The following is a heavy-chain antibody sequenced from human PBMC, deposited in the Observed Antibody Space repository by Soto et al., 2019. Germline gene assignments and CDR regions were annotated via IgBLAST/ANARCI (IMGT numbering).Heavy chain of an antibody. V-gene: IGHV4-38-2*02. CDR1: GYSISSGYY. J-gene: IGHJ5*02. Sequence: SSETLSLTCAFSGYSISSGYYWGWIRQPPGKGLEWIGSIYHSGSTYYNPSLKSRVTISVDTSKNQFSLKLSSVTAADTAVYYCARDADKDVLRYFDWSTGVFSWFEPWGQGTLVSVSS. D-gene: IGHD3-9*01. CDR3: ARDADKDVLRYFDWSTGVFSWFEP. CDR2: IYHSGST.